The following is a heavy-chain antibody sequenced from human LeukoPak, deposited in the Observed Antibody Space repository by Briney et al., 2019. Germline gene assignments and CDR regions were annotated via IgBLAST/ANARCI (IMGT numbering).Heavy chain of an antibody. CDR1: GFTFSFYW. CDR3: ARDPPPPRPRFKIAAVGSGGFDY. CDR2: IKQDGSEK. J-gene: IGHJ4*02. V-gene: IGHV3-7*01. Sequence: GGSLRLSCAASGFTFSFYWMSWVRQAPGKGLEWVANIKQDGSEKFYVDSVKGRFTISRDNAKNSLYLQMNSLRAEDTAVYYCARDPPPPRPRFKIAAVGSGGFDYWGQGTLVTVSS. D-gene: IGHD6-13*01.